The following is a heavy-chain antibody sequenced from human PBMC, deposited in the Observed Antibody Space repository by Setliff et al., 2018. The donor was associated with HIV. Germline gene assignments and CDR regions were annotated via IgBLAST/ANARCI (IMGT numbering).Heavy chain of an antibody. CDR2: VFYSGDT. CDR1: GGSISSYY. CDR3: ARGWLQFGWFDP. V-gene: IGHV4-59*01. J-gene: IGHJ5*02. D-gene: IGHD5-12*01. Sequence: SETLSLTCTASGGSISSYYWSWIRQPPGKGLEWIGFVFYSGDTSYNPSLKRRVTISVDTSKNQISLKLRSVTAADTAVYYCARGWLQFGWFDPWGQGTLVTVYS.